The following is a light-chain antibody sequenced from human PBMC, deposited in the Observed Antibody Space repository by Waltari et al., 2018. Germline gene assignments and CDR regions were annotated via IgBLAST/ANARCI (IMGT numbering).Light chain of an antibody. V-gene: IGLV1-40*01. CDR2: GSS. J-gene: IGLJ3*02. CDR1: GSNIGAGYD. CDR3: QSYDTSLSVV. Sequence: QSVLTQPPSVSGAPGQRVTISCTGSGSNIGAGYDVHWYQTLPRAAPKLTIYGSSTRPLGAPDLFLRSTSGTSASLAITGLQAEDEADYYCQSYDTSLSVVFGGGTKLTVL.